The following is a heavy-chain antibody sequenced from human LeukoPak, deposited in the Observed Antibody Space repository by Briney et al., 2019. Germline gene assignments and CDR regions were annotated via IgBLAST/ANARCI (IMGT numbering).Heavy chain of an antibody. Sequence: GGPLRLSCAASGFTYSSHSMNWVRQAPGKGLEWVSYISSSSSTIYYADSVKGRFTISRDNAKNSLYLQMNSLRDEDTAVYYCAISIVGTPMFDYWGQGTLVTVSS. D-gene: IGHD1-26*01. CDR3: AISIVGTPMFDY. CDR1: GFTYSSHS. J-gene: IGHJ4*02. CDR2: ISSSSSTI. V-gene: IGHV3-48*02.